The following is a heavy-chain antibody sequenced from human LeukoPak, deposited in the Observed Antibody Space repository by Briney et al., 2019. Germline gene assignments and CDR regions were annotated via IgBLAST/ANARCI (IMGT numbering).Heavy chain of an antibody. CDR1: GFTFNNYG. CDR2: IRYDGSNK. CDR3: AKDVGARTYYYMDV. Sequence: GGSLRLSCAASGFTFNNYGMHWVRQAPGKGLEWVAFIRYDGSNKYYADSVKGRFTISRDNSKNTLYLQMNSLRPEDTAVYYCAKDVGARTYYYMDVRGKGTTVTVSS. V-gene: IGHV3-30*02. J-gene: IGHJ6*03.